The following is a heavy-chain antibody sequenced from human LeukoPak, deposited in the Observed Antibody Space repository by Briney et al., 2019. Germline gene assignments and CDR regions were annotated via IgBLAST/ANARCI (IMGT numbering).Heavy chain of an antibody. CDR2: IYYSGST. V-gene: IGHV4-59*01. CDR3: AREAYSGGDCYSGFDY. Sequence: SETLSLSCTVSGGSISSYHWSWIRRPPGKGLEWIGYIYYSGSTNYNPPLKSRVTISVDTSKNQFSLKLSSVTAADTAVYYCAREAYSGGDCYSGFDYWGQGTLVTVSS. D-gene: IGHD2-21*02. J-gene: IGHJ4*02. CDR1: GGSISSYH.